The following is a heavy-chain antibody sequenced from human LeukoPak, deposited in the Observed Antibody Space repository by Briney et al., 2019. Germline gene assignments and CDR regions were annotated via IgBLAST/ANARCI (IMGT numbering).Heavy chain of an antibody. Sequence: ASVKVSCKASGYTFTGYYMHWVRQAPGQGLEWMGRLNPNSGGTNYAQKFQGRVTMTRDTSISTAYMELSRLRSDDTAVYYCARDAGLYYDSSGYYCNYWGQGTLVTVSS. CDR1: GYTFTGYY. D-gene: IGHD3-22*01. V-gene: IGHV1-2*06. CDR2: LNPNSGGT. CDR3: ARDAGLYYDSSGYYCNY. J-gene: IGHJ4*02.